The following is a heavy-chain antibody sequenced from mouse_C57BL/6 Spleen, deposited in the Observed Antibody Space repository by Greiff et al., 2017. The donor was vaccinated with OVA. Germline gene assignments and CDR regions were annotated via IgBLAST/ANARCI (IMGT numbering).Heavy chain of an antibody. CDR3: ARHYYGSMDY. CDR2: ISSGGSYT. J-gene: IGHJ4*01. Sequence: VQLQESGGDLVKPGGSLKLSCAASGFTFSSYGMSWVRQTPDKRLEWVATISSGGSYTYYPDSVKGRFTISRDNAKNTLYLQMSSLKSEDTAMYYCARHYYGSMDYWGQGTSVTVSS. CDR1: GFTFSSYG. V-gene: IGHV5-6*01. D-gene: IGHD1-1*01.